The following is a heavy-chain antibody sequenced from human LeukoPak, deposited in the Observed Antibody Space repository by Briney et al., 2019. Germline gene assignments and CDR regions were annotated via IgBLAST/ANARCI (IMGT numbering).Heavy chain of an antibody. CDR2: ISYDGSNK. V-gene: IGHV3-30*19. D-gene: IGHD3-22*01. CDR3: ARSSGYYYQLDY. CDR1: GFTFSSYG. Sequence: GGSLRLSCAASGFTFSSYGMHWVRQAPGKGLEWVAVISYDGSNKYYADSVKGRFTISRDNSKNTLYLQMNSLRAEDTAVYYCARSSGYYYQLDYWGQGTLVTVSS. J-gene: IGHJ4*02.